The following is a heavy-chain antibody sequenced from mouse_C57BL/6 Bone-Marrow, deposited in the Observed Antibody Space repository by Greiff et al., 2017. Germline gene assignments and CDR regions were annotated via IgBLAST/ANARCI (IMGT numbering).Heavy chain of an antibody. CDR3: ARSGGLWLRRLFAY. CDR1: GYTFTSYG. V-gene: IGHV1-58*01. D-gene: IGHD2-2*01. J-gene: IGHJ3*01. Sequence: EVQGVESGAELVRPGSSVKMSCKTSGYTFTSYGINWVKQRPGQGLEWIGYIYIGNGYTEYNEKFKGKATLTSDTSSSTAYMQLSSLTSEDSAIYFCARSGGLWLRRLFAYWGQGTLVTVSA. CDR2: IYIGNGYT.